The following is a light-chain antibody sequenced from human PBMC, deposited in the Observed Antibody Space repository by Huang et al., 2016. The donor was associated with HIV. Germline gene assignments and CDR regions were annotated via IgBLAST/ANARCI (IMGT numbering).Light chain of an antibody. V-gene: IGKV4-1*01. J-gene: IGKJ4*01. CDR3: QQYFSTPLT. CDR2: WAS. CDR1: QSLLYSSNNNNY. Sequence: IVVTQYPDSLAVYLGERAAINCKSSQSLLYSSNNNNYLDWYQQKPGQSSALLSYWASTRAPVVPERFYGSGSGTDFTLTINSLQTEDVALYYCQQYFSTPLTFGGGTKVDIK.